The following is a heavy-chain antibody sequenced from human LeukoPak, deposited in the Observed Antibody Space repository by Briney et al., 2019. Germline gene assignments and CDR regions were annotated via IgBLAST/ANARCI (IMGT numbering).Heavy chain of an antibody. Sequence: ASVKVSCKASGYTFGTSGITWVRQAPGQGLEWMGWISGNNGNTDYVKKFQGRVTMTRDTSTSTAYMELRSLRSDDTAVYYCARILTYYYDSSGYDPDYWGQGTLVTVSS. J-gene: IGHJ4*02. CDR3: ARILTYYYDSSGYDPDY. V-gene: IGHV1-18*01. D-gene: IGHD3-22*01. CDR2: ISGNNGNT. CDR1: GYTFGTSG.